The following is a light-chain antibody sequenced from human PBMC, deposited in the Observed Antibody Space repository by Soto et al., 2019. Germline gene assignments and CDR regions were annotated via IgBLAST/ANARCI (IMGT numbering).Light chain of an antibody. V-gene: IGKV3-15*01. CDR1: QSVSSN. J-gene: IGKJ2*01. CDR2: GAS. CDR3: QQYNNSLYT. Sequence: EIVMTQSPATLSVSPGERATLSCRASQSVSSNLAWYQQKPAQAPRLLIYGASTRTTGSPARFSGSGSGTESTLTISLLQSEDFAVYYCQQYNNSLYTFGQGTKLEIK.